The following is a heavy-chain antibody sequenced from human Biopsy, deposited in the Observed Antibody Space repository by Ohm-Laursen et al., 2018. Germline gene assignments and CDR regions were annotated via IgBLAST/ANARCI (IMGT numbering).Heavy chain of an antibody. J-gene: IGHJ2*01. CDR1: GYTFTDSY. Sequence: SVKVSCSASGYTFTDSYMHWVRQAPGQGLEWMGWINPNSGGTNYAQKFQGRVTMTRDTSMSTAYMELNRLRSDDTAVYYCARGGLNYWYFDLWGRGTLVTVSS. CDR3: ARGGLNYWYFDL. D-gene: IGHD1-26*01. V-gene: IGHV1-2*02. CDR2: INPNSGGT.